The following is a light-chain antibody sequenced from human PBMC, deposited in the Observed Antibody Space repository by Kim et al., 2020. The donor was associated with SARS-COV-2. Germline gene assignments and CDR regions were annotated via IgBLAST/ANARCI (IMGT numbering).Light chain of an antibody. J-gene: IGKJ5*01. CDR2: GAS. CDR3: LQHNTYPIT. V-gene: IGKV1-17*01. CDR1: EDIGDD. Sequence: ASVGDGGTVAWRGREDIGDDLGWYQQNPGRAPKRLIYGASSLQSGVPSRFSGSGSGTEFTLTISSLQPEDFATYFCLQHNTYPITFGQGTRLEIK.